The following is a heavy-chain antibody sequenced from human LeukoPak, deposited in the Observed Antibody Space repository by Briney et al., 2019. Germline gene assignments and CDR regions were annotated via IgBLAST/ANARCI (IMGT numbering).Heavy chain of an antibody. CDR1: GYTFTSYD. CDR2: IIPIFGTA. J-gene: IGHJ4*02. CDR3: ARANQYYFDY. D-gene: IGHD1-14*01. Sequence: SVKVSCKASGYTFTSYDISWVRQAPGQGLEWMGGIIPIFGTANYAQKFQGRVTITADESTSTAYMELSSLRSEDTAVYYCARANQYYFDYWGQGTLVTVSS. V-gene: IGHV1-69*13.